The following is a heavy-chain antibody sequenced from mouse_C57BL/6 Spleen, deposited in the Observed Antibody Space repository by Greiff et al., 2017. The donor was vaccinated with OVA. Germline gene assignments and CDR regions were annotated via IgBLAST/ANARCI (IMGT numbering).Heavy chain of an antibody. J-gene: IGHJ4*01. Sequence: EVQRVESGGGLVKPGGSLKLSCAASGFTFSDYGMHWVRQAPEKGLERVAYISSGSSTIYYADTVKGRFTISRDNAKNTLFLQMTSLRSEDTAMYYGARGIYYYGSSYPQTMDYWGQGTSVTVSS. CDR2: ISSGSSTI. D-gene: IGHD1-1*01. V-gene: IGHV5-17*01. CDR1: GFTFSDYG. CDR3: ARGIYYYGSSYPQTMDY.